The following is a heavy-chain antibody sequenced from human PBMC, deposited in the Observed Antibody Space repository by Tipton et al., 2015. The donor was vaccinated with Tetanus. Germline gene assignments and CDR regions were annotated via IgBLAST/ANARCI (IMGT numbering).Heavy chain of an antibody. J-gene: IGHJ4*02. CDR1: DGSFNAYY. CDR3: ARGHGSGKNSFQFEY. V-gene: IGHV4-34*01. CDR2: VNQSGST. Sequence: AGLVKPSETLSLTCGVSDGSFNAYYWSWIRQTPGKGLEWIGEVNQSGSTKYNPSFNSRAAISVDTSKSQFSLRVRSVTAADTAVYYCARGHGSGKNSFQFEYWGQGTLVTVSS. D-gene: IGHD3-10*01.